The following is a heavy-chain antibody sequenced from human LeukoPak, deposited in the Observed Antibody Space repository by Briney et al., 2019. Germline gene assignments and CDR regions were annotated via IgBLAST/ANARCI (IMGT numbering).Heavy chain of an antibody. D-gene: IGHD4-11*01. CDR1: GGSISSGDYY. V-gene: IGHV4-31*11. J-gene: IGHJ6*03. Sequence: SQTLSLTCAVSGGSISSGDYYWSWIRQHPGKGLEWIGYIYYSGSSFYNPSLKSRVTISVDTSKNQISLKLSSVTAADTAVYYCARAPKGMTTVRYYYYYYMDVWGKGTTVTVSS. CDR3: ARAPKGMTTVRYYYYYYMDV. CDR2: IYYSGSS.